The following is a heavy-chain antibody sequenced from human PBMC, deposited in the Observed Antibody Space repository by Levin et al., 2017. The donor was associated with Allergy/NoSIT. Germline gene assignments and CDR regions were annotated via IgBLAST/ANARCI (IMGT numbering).Heavy chain of an antibody. CDR1: GFTFSSYG. V-gene: IGHV3-33*01. Sequence: GGSLRLSCAASGFTFSSYGMHWVRQAPGKGLEWVAVIWYDGTNKYYADSVKGRFTISRDNSKNTLYLQMNSLRAEDTAVYYCARDEKELVAGSLIDYWGQGTLVTVSS. J-gene: IGHJ4*02. D-gene: IGHD6-19*01. CDR2: IWYDGTNK. CDR3: ARDEKELVAGSLIDY.